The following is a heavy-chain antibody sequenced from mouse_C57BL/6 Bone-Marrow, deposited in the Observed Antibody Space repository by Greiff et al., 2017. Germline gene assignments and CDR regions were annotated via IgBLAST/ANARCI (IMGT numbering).Heavy chain of an antibody. CDR1: GYTFTSYW. J-gene: IGHJ3*01. CDR2: IHPNSGST. Sequence: QVQLQQSGAELVKPGASVKLSCKASGYTFTSYWMHWVKQRPGQGLAWIGMIHPNSGSTNYNEKFKSKATLTVDKSSSTAYMQLSSLTSEYSAVYYGARRGMAAQATLAYWGKGTLVTVSA. CDR3: ARRGMAAQATLAY. V-gene: IGHV1-64*01. D-gene: IGHD3-2*02.